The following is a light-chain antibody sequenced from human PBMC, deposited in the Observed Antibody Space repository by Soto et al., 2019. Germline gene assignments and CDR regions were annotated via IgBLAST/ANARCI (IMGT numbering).Light chain of an antibody. CDR1: QSVSSN. V-gene: IGKV3D-15*01. CDR2: GAS. CDR3: QQYNNRPPGT. Sequence: EIVMTQSPATLSVSLGERATLSCRASQSVSSNLAWYQQKPGQAPRLLIYGASTRATGIPARFSGSGSGTEFTLTISSLQSEDFAVYYCQQYNNRPPGTFGQGTKLEI. J-gene: IGKJ2*02.